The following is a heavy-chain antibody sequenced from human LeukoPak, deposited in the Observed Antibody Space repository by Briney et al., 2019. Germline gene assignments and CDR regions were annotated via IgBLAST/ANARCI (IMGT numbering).Heavy chain of an antibody. Sequence: SETLSLTCTVSGGSISSGSYYWSWIRQPAGKGLEWIGRIYTSGSTNYNPSLKSRVTISVDTSKNQFSLKLSSVTAADTAVYYCARDHSSRFLWNWFDPWGQGTLVTVSS. D-gene: IGHD3-3*01. CDR1: GGSISSGSYY. CDR3: ARDHSSRFLWNWFDP. CDR2: IYTSGST. V-gene: IGHV4-61*02. J-gene: IGHJ5*02.